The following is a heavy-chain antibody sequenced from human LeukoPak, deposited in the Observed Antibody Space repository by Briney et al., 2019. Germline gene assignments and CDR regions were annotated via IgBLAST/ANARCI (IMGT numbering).Heavy chain of an antibody. CDR1: GGSISNSSYY. J-gene: IGHJ6*04. CDR2: MYYSGSTYSGST. CDR3: ARRPEHRSFV. D-gene: IGHD1/OR15-1a*01. Sequence: PSETLSLTCTVSGGSISNSSYYWGWIRQPPGKGLEWIGSMYYSGSTYSGSTFYNPSLKSRVTISIDTSKNQFPLKLRSMTAADTALYYCARRPEHRSFVWGKGTTVTVSS. V-gene: IGHV4-39*01.